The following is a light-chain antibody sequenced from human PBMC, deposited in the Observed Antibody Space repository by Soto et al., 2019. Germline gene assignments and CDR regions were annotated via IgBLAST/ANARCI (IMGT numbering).Light chain of an antibody. CDR2: GAS. Sequence: EIVLTQSPGTLSLSPGERATFSCRASQSVSSNYLAWYQQKPGQAPRLLIYGASNRATDIPDRFSGSGSGTEFTLTISSLQSEDFAVYYCQQYNNWPPLTFGGGTKVDI. J-gene: IGKJ4*01. V-gene: IGKV3D-15*01. CDR3: QQYNNWPPLT. CDR1: QSVSSN.